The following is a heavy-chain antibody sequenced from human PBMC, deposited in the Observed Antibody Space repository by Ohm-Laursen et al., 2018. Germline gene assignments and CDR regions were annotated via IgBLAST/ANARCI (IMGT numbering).Heavy chain of an antibody. CDR2: IIPILGIA. V-gene: IGHV1-69*04. J-gene: IGHJ3*02. Sequence: GSSVKVSCKASGGTFSSYAISWVRQAPGQGLEWMGRIIPILGIANYAQKFQGRVTITADKSTSTAYMELSSLRSEDTAVYYCARAIEMATIPIEYAFDIWGQGTMVTVSS. CDR1: GGTFSSYA. CDR3: ARAIEMATIPIEYAFDI. D-gene: IGHD5-24*01.